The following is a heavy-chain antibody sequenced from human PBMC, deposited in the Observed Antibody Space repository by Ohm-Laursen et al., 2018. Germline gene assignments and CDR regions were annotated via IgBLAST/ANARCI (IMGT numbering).Heavy chain of an antibody. Sequence: SLRLSCSASGFTFSSYGMHWVRQAPGKGLEWVTLISYDGSNKYYADSVKGRFTISRDNSKNTLYLQMNSLRAEDTAVYYCARDAPNYKTISGVVTALGMDVWGQGTTVTVSS. CDR2: ISYDGSNK. J-gene: IGHJ6*02. CDR1: GFTFSSYG. D-gene: IGHD3-3*01. CDR3: ARDAPNYKTISGVVTALGMDV. V-gene: IGHV3-30*03.